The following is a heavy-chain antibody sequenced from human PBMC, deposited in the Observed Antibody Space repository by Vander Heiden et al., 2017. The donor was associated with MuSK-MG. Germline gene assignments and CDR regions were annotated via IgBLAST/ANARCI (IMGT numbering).Heavy chain of an antibody. J-gene: IGHJ4*02. CDR1: GRSISSRSYY. CDR3: ARNAVIISSGWYYFDY. CDR2: IYYSGST. Sequence: QLQLQESGPGLVKPSETLSLTCTVSGRSISSRSYYWGWIRQPPGKGLEWIGSIYYSGSTYYNPSLKSRVTISVDTSKNQFSLKLSSVTAADTAVYYCARNAVIISSGWYYFDYWGQGTLVTVSS. D-gene: IGHD6-19*01. V-gene: IGHV4-39*01.